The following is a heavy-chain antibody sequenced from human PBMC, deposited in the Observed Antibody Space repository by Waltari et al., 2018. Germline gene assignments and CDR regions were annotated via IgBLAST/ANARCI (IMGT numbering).Heavy chain of an antibody. CDR3: ARVSRNIVATIHSPYFDY. Sequence: QVQLVQSGAEVKKPGASVKVSCNASGYAFTGYYMHGVRQAPCQGLEWMERINPNSGGTNYAKKFQGRVTMTRDTSISTAYMELSRLRSDDTAVYYCARVSRNIVATIHSPYFDYWGQGTLVTVSS. CDR2: INPNSGGT. J-gene: IGHJ4*02. V-gene: IGHV1-2*06. D-gene: IGHD5-12*01. CDR1: GYAFTGYY.